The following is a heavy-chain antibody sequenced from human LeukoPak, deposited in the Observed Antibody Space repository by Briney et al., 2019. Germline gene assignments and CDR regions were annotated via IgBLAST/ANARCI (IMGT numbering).Heavy chain of an antibody. D-gene: IGHD5-12*01. V-gene: IGHV1-18*04. J-gene: IGHJ4*02. CDR1: GYTFTSYY. CDR2: ISAYNGNT. CDR3: ARYKVATILDY. Sequence: GASVKVSCKASGYTFTSYYMHWVRQAPGQGLEWMGWISAYNGNTNYAQKLQGRVTMTTDTSTSTAYMELRSLRSDDTAVYYCARYKVATILDYWGQGTLVTVSS.